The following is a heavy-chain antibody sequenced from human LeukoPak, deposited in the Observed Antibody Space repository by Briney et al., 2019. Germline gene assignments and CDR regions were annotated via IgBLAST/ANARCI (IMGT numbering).Heavy chain of an antibody. J-gene: IGHJ4*02. CDR1: GFTFSDYY. Sequence: GGSLRLSCAASGFTFSDYYMSWIRQAPGKGLEWVSYISSSSSYTNYADSVKGRFTISRDNAKNSLYLQMNSLRAEDTAVYYCARLRGDTAMVTLFDCWGQGTLVTVSS. D-gene: IGHD5-18*01. CDR3: ARLRGDTAMVTLFDC. V-gene: IGHV3-11*06. CDR2: ISSSSSYT.